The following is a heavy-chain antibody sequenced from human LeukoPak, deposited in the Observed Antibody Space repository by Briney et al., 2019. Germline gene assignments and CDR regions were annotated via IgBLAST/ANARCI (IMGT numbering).Heavy chain of an antibody. CDR1: GGSISSSSYY. V-gene: IGHV4-39*01. D-gene: IGHD2/OR15-2a*01. J-gene: IGHJ6*02. CDR3: ATLLGVGYYYYYYGMDV. Sequence: AETLSLPRTLSGGSISSSSYYWGWVRQPPGGGMGWSGCIYDSGRTSYHPSLKSRVTISVDTSKNRFSMKLSSVTAADTAVYYCATLLGVGYYYYYYGMDVWGQGTTVTVSS. CDR2: IYDSGRT.